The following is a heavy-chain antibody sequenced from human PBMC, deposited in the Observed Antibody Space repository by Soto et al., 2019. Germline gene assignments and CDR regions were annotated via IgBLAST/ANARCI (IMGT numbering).Heavy chain of an antibody. CDR3: ARGGSYFDY. CDR2: ITGSGNTI. J-gene: IGHJ4*02. D-gene: IGHD1-26*01. Sequence: EVQLVESGGGLLQPGGSLRLSCAASGFTFSSYEMNWVRQAPGKGLEWVSYITGSGNTIYYADSVKGRFTISRDNAKNSMYLQMNSLRAEDTAVYYCARGGSYFDYWGQGTLVTVSS. CDR1: GFTFSSYE. V-gene: IGHV3-48*03.